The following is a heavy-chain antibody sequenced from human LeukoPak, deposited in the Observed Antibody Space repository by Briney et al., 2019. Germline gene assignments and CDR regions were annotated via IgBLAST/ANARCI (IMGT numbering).Heavy chain of an antibody. V-gene: IGHV3-21*01. CDR3: ARAGSGYTSPSDY. D-gene: IGHD6-13*01. CDR2: ISSSSSYI. Sequence: PGGSLRLSCAASGFTFSSYSMNWVRQAPGKGLEWVSSISSSSSYIYYADSVKGRFTIFRDNTKHSVYLQMNRLRAEDTAVYYCARAGSGYTSPSDYWGQGTLVTVSS. J-gene: IGHJ4*02. CDR1: GFTFSSYS.